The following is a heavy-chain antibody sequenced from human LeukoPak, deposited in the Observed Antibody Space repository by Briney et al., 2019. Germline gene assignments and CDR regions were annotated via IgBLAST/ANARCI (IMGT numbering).Heavy chain of an antibody. V-gene: IGHV4-39*01. CDR1: GGSVTSDSYY. J-gene: IGHJ4*02. CDR3: ARYEVATMFDY. D-gene: IGHD5-24*01. Sequence: SETLSLTCTISGGSVTSDSYYWGWIRQPPGKGLEWIGSMYFSGSTNYNPSLKSRVSISGDTSRRQLSLKLNSVTAADTAVYYCARYEVATMFDYWGQGTLVTVSS. CDR2: MYFSGST.